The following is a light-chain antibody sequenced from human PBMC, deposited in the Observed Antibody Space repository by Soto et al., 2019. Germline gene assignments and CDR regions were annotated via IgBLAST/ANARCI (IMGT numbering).Light chain of an antibody. V-gene: IGKV3-11*01. J-gene: IGKJ3*01. CDR3: QQRSNWPLRPT. Sequence: EIVLTQSPATLSLSPGERATLSCRASQSVSSYLAWYQQKPGQAPRLLIYDASNSATGIPARFSGIGSGTDFTLTISSLEPDDFAAYNCQQRSNWPLRPTFAPRTKVDIK. CDR2: DAS. CDR1: QSVSSY.